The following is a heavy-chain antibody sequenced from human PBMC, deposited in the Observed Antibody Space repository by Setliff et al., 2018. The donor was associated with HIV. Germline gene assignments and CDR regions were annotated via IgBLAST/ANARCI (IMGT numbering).Heavy chain of an antibody. J-gene: IGHJ4*02. V-gene: IGHV3-23*01. Sequence: GGSLRLSCVASGFTFSGYSMNWVRQAPGKGLEWVSAISGSGGSTYYADSVKGRFTISRDNSKNTLYLQMNSLRAEDTAVYYCAEGGSSSWYMFDYWGQGTLVTVSS. CDR2: ISGSGGST. CDR3: AEGGSSSWYMFDY. D-gene: IGHD6-13*01. CDR1: GFTFSGYS.